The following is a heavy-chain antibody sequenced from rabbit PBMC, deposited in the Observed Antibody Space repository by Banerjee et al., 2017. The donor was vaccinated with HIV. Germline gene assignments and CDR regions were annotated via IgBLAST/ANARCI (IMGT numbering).Heavy chain of an antibody. V-gene: IGHV1S40*01. CDR3: ARELYADYAGYGYVL. J-gene: IGHJ4*01. CDR2: IYTGSSGST. Sequence: QSLEESGGDLVKPGASLTLTCTASGFSFSSSYYMCWVRQAPGKGLEWIACIYTGSSGSTYYASWAKGRFTISKTSSTTVTLQMTSLTAADTATYFCARELYADYAGYGYVLWGPGTLVTVS. D-gene: IGHD6-1*01. CDR1: GFSFSSSYY.